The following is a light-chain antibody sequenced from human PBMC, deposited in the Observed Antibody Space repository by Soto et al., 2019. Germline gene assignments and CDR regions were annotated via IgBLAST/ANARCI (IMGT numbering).Light chain of an antibody. CDR2: GNS. CDR3: QSYDSSLSGSV. J-gene: IGLJ2*01. V-gene: IGLV1-40*01. Sequence: QSVLTQPPSVSGAPGQRVTISCTGSSPNIGAGYDVHWYQQLPGTAPKVLIYGNSNRPSGVPDRFSGSKSGTSTSLAITGLQPEDEADYYCQSYDSSLSGSVFGGGTKVTVL. CDR1: SPNIGAGYD.